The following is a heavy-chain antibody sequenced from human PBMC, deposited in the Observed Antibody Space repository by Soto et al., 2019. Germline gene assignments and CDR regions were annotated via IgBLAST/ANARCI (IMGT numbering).Heavy chain of an antibody. CDR2: ISAYNGNT. J-gene: IGHJ2*01. D-gene: IGHD1-26*01. Sequence: QVQLVQSGAEVKKPGASGKVSCKASGYTFTSYGISWVRQAPGQGLDWMGWISAYNGNTNYAQKLQGRVTMTTDKSTSTAYMELRSRRSDDTAVYYCARVVSGSCQNWDFDLWGRCTLVTVSS. V-gene: IGHV1-18*01. CDR3: ARVVSGSCQNWDFDL. CDR1: GYTFTSYG.